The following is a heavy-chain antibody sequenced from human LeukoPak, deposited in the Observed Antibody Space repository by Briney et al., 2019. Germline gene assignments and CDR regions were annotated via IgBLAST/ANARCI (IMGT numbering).Heavy chain of an antibody. CDR1: GYTFTGYY. Sequence: GASVKVSCKASGYTFTGYYIHWVRQARGQGLEWMGWINPNSDGTNYAQKFQGRVIMTRDTSISTAYMELSRLRSDDTAVYYCATLSSPGSYYSFDYWGQGTLVTVSS. J-gene: IGHJ4*02. D-gene: IGHD3-10*01. CDR2: INPNSDGT. V-gene: IGHV1-2*02. CDR3: ATLSSPGSYYSFDY.